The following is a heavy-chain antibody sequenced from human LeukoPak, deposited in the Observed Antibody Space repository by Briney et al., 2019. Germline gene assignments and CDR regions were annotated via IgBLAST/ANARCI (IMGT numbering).Heavy chain of an antibody. CDR3: ARGSAAGEYYYYYYGMDV. CDR2: ISDSGGST. V-gene: IGHV3-23*01. J-gene: IGHJ6*02. D-gene: IGHD6-13*01. CDR1: GFTFSTYA. Sequence: PGGSLRLSCAASGFTFSTYAMIWVRQAPAKGLEWVSAISDSGGSTYYADSVKGRFTISRGNSKDTLYLQMNSLRAEDTAVYYCARGSAAGEYYYYYYGMDVWGQGTTVTVSS.